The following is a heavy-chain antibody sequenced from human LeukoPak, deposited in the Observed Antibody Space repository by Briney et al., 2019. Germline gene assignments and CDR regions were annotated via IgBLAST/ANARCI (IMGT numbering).Heavy chain of an antibody. CDR3: ARDVNVLRFLEWFPHYYYYGMDV. CDR2: INPNSGGT. J-gene: IGHJ6*02. Sequence: ASVKVSCKASGYSFTAFYIHWVRQAPGQGLEWMGWINPNSGGTNYAQKFQGRVTMTRDTSISTAYMELSRLRSDDTAVSYCARDVNVLRFLEWFPHYYYYGMDVWGQGTTVTVSS. D-gene: IGHD3-3*01. CDR1: GYSFTAFY. V-gene: IGHV1-2*02.